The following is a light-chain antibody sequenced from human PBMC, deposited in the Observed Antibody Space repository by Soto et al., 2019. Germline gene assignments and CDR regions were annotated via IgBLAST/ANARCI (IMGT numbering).Light chain of an antibody. CDR3: CSYARSATFDV. CDR1: SSGVGSDNL. Sequence: QSALTQPASVSGSPGQSITISCTGTSSGVGSDNLVSWYQQHPGKAPKLMIYEGSKRPSGVSNRFSGSKSGNTASLTISGLQAEDEADYYCCSYARSATFDVFATGTKVTVL. CDR2: EGS. V-gene: IGLV2-23*01. J-gene: IGLJ1*01.